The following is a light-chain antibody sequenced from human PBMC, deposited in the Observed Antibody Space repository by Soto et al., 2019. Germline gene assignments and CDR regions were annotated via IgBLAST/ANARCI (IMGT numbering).Light chain of an antibody. CDR2: DAS. V-gene: IGKV3-15*01. J-gene: IGKJ1*01. CDR1: QSVRRN. CDR3: QQYNNWPLT. Sequence: EIVMTQTPATLSVSPGEGATLSCRSSQSVRRNLAWYQQRPGQAPRLLIYDASTRATGNPETFSGSGSGTECTLTIRSLQSEDFAIYYCQQYNNWPLTFGQGTKVEI.